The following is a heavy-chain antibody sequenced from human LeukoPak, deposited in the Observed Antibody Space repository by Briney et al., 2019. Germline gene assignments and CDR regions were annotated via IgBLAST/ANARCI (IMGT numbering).Heavy chain of an antibody. CDR2: INHSGST. CDR3: ALVVVAATLFDY. V-gene: IGHV4-34*01. CDR1: GGSFSGYY. D-gene: IGHD2-15*01. J-gene: IGHJ4*02. Sequence: SETLSFTCAVYGGSFSGYYWSWIRQPPGKGLEWIGEINHSGSTNYNPSLKSRVTISVDTSKNQFSLKLSSVTAADTAVYYCALVVVAATLFDYWGQGTLVTVSS.